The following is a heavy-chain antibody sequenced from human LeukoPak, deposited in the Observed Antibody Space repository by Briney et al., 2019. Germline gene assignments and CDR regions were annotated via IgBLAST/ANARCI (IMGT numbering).Heavy chain of an antibody. CDR3: ARDPVEYSSSSGWFDP. V-gene: IGHV1-69*04. CDR2: IIPILGIA. J-gene: IGHJ5*02. CDR1: GGTFSSYA. D-gene: IGHD6-6*01. Sequence: EASVKVSCKASGGTFSSYAISWVRQAPGQGLEWMGRIIPILGIANYVQKFQGRVTITADKSTSTAYMELSSLRSEDTAVYYCARDPVEYSSSSGWFDPWGQGTLVTVSS.